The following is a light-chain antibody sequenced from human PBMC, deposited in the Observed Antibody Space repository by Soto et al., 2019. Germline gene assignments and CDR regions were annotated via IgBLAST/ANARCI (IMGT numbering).Light chain of an antibody. V-gene: IGKV1-9*01. CDR2: AAS. CDR3: PQVYTIPGG. J-gene: IGKJ1*01. Sequence: LAWYQQEPGKAPKLLIYAASTLQSGVPSRFSCSGAETGLPLTIGSPQPEDFGTYYCPQVYTIPGGFGQ.